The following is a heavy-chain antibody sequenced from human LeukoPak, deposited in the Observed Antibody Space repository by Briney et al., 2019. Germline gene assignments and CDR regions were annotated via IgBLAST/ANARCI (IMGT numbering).Heavy chain of an antibody. D-gene: IGHD6-13*01. V-gene: IGHV3-7*01. CDR1: GFTFSSYW. CDR2: IKQDGSDQ. CDR3: ARVQSWFPYWYFDL. J-gene: IGHJ2*01. Sequence: PGGSLRLSCAASGFTFSSYWMNWVRQAPGKGLEWVANIKQDGSDQYYVDSVKGRFTISRDNAKNSLYLQMNSLRAEDTAVYYCARVQSWFPYWYFDLWGRGTLVTVSS.